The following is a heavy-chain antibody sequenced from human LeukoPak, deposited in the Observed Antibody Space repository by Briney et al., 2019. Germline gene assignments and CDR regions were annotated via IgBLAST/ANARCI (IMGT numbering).Heavy chain of an antibody. CDR1: GFTFSSYS. J-gene: IGHJ4*02. V-gene: IGHV3-21*01. CDR2: ISSSSSYI. CDR3: ARDPAAYYDYVWGSYPIDY. D-gene: IGHD3-16*02. Sequence: GGSLRLSCAASGFTFSSYSMNWVRQAPGKGLEWVSSISSSSSYIYYADSVKGRFTISRDNAKNSLYLQMNSLRAEDTAVYYCARDPAAYYDYVWGSYPIDYWGQGTLVTVSS.